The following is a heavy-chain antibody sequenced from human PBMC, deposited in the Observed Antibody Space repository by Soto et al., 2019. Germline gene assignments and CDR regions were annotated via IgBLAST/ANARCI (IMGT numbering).Heavy chain of an antibody. D-gene: IGHD2-2*01. V-gene: IGHV1-69*01. Sequence: SSLQVSCKASGGTFSSYAISWVRQAPGQGLEWMGGIIPIFGTANYAQKFQGRVTITADESTSTAYMELSSLRSEDTAVYYCARELYYATLCWGQASPVRVSS. J-gene: IGHJ4*02. CDR2: IIPIFGTA. CDR1: GGTFSSYA. CDR3: ARELYYATLC.